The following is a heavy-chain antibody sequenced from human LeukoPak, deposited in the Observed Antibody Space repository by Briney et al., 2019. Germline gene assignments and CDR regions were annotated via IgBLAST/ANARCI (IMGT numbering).Heavy chain of an antibody. CDR2: ISGSGGST. CDR1: GFTFSSYA. V-gene: IGHV3-23*01. CDR3: ARGRGIYPTVGY. Sequence: GGSLRLSCAASGFTFSSYAMVWVRQAPGKGLEWVSAISGSGGSTYYADSVKGRFTISRDNAKNSLYLQMNSLRAEDTAVYYCARGRGIYPTVGYWGQGTLVTVSS. J-gene: IGHJ4*02. D-gene: IGHD3-16*01.